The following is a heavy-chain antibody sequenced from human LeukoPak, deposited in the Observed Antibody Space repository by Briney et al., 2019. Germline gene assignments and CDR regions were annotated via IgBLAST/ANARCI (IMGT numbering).Heavy chain of an antibody. J-gene: IGHJ5*02. CDR3: ARDDWSSSPSGRFDP. CDR2: INPSGGST. Sequence: ASVKVSCKASGYTFTSYYMHWVRQAPGQGLEWMGIINPSGGSTSYAQKFQGRVTMTRDMSTSTVYMELSSLRSEDTAVYYCARDDWSSSPSGRFDPWGQGTLVTVSS. D-gene: IGHD6-13*01. CDR1: GYTFTSYY. V-gene: IGHV1-46*01.